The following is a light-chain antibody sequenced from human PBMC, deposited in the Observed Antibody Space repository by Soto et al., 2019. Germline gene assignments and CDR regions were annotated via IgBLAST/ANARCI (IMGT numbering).Light chain of an antibody. J-gene: IGKJ5*01. V-gene: IGKV3-15*01. CDR3: QQYNNWPIT. Sequence: IVMTQSPAPLSVSPGERATLSCRASQSVSGKLAWYQQKPGQAPRLLIYGASTRATGITDRFSGSGSGTEFTLTISSLQSEDFEMYYCQQYNNWPITFGQGTRLEIK. CDR1: QSVSGK. CDR2: GAS.